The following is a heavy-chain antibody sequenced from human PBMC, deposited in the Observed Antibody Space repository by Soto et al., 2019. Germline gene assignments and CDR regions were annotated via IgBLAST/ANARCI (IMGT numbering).Heavy chain of an antibody. Sequence: QVHLVQSGAEVKKPGASVKVSCKASGYTFISYGISWVRQAPGQGLEWVGWISADSGSTYYAQKFQGRVTMTTDTSTSTAYMELRSLTSDDTAVYYFARDSEPYDSSGYAYWGQGTLVTVSS. CDR2: ISADSGST. V-gene: IGHV1-18*01. CDR1: GYTFISYG. J-gene: IGHJ4*02. CDR3: ARDSEPYDSSGYAY. D-gene: IGHD3-22*01.